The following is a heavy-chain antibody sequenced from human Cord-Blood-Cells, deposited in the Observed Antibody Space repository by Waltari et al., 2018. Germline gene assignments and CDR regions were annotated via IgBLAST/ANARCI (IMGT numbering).Heavy chain of an antibody. D-gene: IGHD2-2*01. J-gene: IGHJ4*02. V-gene: IGHV4-39*01. Sequence: QLQLQESGPGLVKPSETLSLPCTVSGGSISSSSYYWGWFRQPPGKGLEWIGSIYYSGITYYNPSLKSRVTISVDTSKNQFSLKLSSVTAADTAVYYCARRERRAVVVPAARSGFDYWGQGTLVTVSS. CDR3: ARRERRAVVVPAARSGFDY. CDR2: IYYSGIT. CDR1: GGSISSSSYY.